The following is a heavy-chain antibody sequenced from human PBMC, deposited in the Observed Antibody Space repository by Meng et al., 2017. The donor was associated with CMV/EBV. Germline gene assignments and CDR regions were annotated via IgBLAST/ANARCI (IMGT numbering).Heavy chain of an antibody. J-gene: IGHJ6*02. Sequence: GGSLRLSCAASGFTFSNYGMHWVRQAPGKGLEWVAFIRYDGSKEDYGDSVQGRLTISRDNSKNTLYLQMNSLRADDPAVYYCAKDSGGDGDMDVWGQGTTVTVSS. CDR2: IRYDGSKE. CDR3: AKDSGGDGDMDV. V-gene: IGHV3-30*02. CDR1: GFTFSNYG. D-gene: IGHD3-10*01.